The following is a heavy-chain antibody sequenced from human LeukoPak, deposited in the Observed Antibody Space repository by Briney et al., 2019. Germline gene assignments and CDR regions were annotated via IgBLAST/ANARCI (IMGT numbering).Heavy chain of an antibody. D-gene: IGHD3-22*01. J-gene: IGHJ4*02. V-gene: IGHV4-59*12. CDR3: ARDLYYYDSSGYYQQRFDY. Sequence: SETLSLTCTVSGGSISSYYWSWIRQPPGKGLEWIGYIYYSGSTNYNPSLKSRVTISVDTSKNQFSLKLSSVTAADTAVYYCARDLYYYDSSGYYQQRFDYWGQGTLVTVSS. CDR2: IYYSGST. CDR1: GGSISSYY.